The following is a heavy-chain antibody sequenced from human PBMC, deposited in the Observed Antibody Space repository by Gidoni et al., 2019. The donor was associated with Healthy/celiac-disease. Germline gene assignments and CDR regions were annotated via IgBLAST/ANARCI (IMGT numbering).Heavy chain of an antibody. Sequence: QVQLQQSGPGLVKPSQTHPLTCAISGDSAASNSAAWNWLRQSHSRGLEWLGRTYYRSKWYNDYAGSVKSRITINPDTSKNQFSLQLNSVTPEDTAVYYCARSESPRYCSSTSCYSGDGTGWFDPWGQGTLVTVSS. V-gene: IGHV6-1*01. D-gene: IGHD2-2*01. CDR3: ARSESPRYCSSTSCYSGDGTGWFDP. CDR2: TYYRSKWYN. CDR1: GDSAASNSAA. J-gene: IGHJ5*02.